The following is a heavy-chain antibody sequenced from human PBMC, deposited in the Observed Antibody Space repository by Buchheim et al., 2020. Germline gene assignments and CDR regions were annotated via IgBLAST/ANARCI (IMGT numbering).Heavy chain of an antibody. CDR1: GFTFSSYS. CDR2: ISSSSSYI. J-gene: IGHJ4*02. D-gene: IGHD3-22*01. V-gene: IGHV3-21*01. CDR3: ARDANYYDSSGYYYY. Sequence: EVQLVESGGGLVKPGGSLRLSCAASGFTFSSYSMNWVRQAPGKGLEWVSSISSSSSYIYYADSVKGRFTLSTDNAKNSLYLQMNSLRAEDTAVYYCARDANYYDSSGYYYYWGQGTL.